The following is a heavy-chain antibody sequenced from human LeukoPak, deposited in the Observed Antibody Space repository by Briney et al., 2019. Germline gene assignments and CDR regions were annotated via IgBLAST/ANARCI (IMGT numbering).Heavy chain of an antibody. D-gene: IGHD6-13*01. CDR2: ISSSSSYT. V-gene: IGHV3-11*06. Sequence: GGSLRLSCAASGFTFSDYYMSWICQAPGKGLEWVSYISSSSSYTNYADSVKGRFTISRDNAKNSLYLQMNSLRAEDTAVYYCARVSGSSWYAIDYWGQGTLVTVSS. CDR3: ARVSGSSWYAIDY. CDR1: GFTFSDYY. J-gene: IGHJ4*02.